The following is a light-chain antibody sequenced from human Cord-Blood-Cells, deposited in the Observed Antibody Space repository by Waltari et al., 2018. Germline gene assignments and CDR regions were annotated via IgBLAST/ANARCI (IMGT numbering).Light chain of an antibody. Sequence: SYELTQPSSVSVSPGQTARSTCSGDVLAKQSARWFQQKPGQAPVLVIYKDSERPSGIPERFSGSSSGTTVTLTISGAQVEDEADYYCYSAADNNLVFGGGTKLTVL. CDR2: KDS. CDR3: YSAADNNLV. V-gene: IGLV3-27*01. J-gene: IGLJ2*01. CDR1: VLAKQS.